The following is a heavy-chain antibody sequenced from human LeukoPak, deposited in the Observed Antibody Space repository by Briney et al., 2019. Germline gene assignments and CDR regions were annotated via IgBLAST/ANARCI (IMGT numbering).Heavy chain of an antibody. D-gene: IGHD5-18*01. Sequence: GGSLRLSCAASGFTFSSYAMHWVRQAPGKGLEWVAVISYDGSNKYYADSVKGRFTISRDNSKNTLYLQMNSLRAEDTAVYYCARRDDTAMAGYYYYGKDVWGQGTTVTVSS. V-gene: IGHV3-30-3*01. J-gene: IGHJ6*02. CDR2: ISYDGSNK. CDR3: ARRDDTAMAGYYYYGKDV. CDR1: GFTFSSYA.